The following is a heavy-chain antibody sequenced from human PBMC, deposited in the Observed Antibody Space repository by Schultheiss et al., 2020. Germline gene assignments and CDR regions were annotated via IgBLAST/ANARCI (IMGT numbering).Heavy chain of an antibody. D-gene: IGHD2-15*01. CDR3: ARVECGYCSGTGIIQH. J-gene: IGHJ1*01. CDR1: GYTFTSYD. CDR2: INPNSGGT. V-gene: IGHV1-2*06. Sequence: ASVKVSCKASGYTFTSYDINWVRQAPGQGLEWMGRINPNSGGTNYAQKFQGRVTMTRDTSISTAYMELSRLRSDDTAVYYCARVECGYCSGTGIIQHWGQGTLVTVSS.